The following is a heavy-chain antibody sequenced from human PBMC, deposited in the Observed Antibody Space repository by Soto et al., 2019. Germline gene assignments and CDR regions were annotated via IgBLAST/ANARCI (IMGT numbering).Heavy chain of an antibody. CDR2: ISGSGGST. Sequence: EVQLLESGGGLVQPGGSLRRSCAASGFTFSSYAMSWVRQAPGKGLEWVSAISGSGGSTYYADSVKGRFTIARDNFKNTLYLQMSSLRAEDTAVYYCAKVRGVAGQWADGFDHWGQGTLVTVSS. CDR3: AKVRGVAGQWADGFDH. D-gene: IGHD6-19*01. V-gene: IGHV3-23*01. CDR1: GFTFSSYA. J-gene: IGHJ5*02.